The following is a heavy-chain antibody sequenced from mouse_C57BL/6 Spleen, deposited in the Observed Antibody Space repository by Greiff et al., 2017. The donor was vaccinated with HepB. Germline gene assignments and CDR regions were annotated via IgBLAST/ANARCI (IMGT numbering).Heavy chain of an antibody. J-gene: IGHJ3*01. D-gene: IGHD5-1-1*01. V-gene: IGHV1-69*01. CDR3: ARSEDTGWFAY. CDR1: GYTFTSYW. CDR2: IDPSDSYT. Sequence: QVQLKQPGAELVMPGASVKLSCKASGYTFTSYWMHWVKQRPGQGLEWIGEIDPSDSYTNYNQKFKGKSTLTVDKSSSTAYMQLSSLTSEDSAVYYCARSEDTGWFAYWGQGTLVTVSA.